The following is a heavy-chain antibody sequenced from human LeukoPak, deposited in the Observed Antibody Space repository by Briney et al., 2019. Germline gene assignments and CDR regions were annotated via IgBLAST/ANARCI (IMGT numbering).Heavy chain of an antibody. Sequence: GASVKVSCKASGYTFTSYDINWVRQATGQGLEWMGWMNPNSGNTGYAQKLQGRVTMTTDTSTSTAYMELRSLRSDDTAVYYCARESGIAVAGDNWGQGTLVTVSS. CDR3: ARESGIAVAGDN. J-gene: IGHJ4*02. D-gene: IGHD6-13*01. V-gene: IGHV1-8*02. CDR2: MNPNSGNT. CDR1: GYTFTSYD.